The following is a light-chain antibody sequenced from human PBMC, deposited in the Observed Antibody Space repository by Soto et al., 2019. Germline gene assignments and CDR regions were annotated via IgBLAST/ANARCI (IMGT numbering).Light chain of an antibody. CDR1: QSVPSY. CDR3: QQRNAWPRNT. J-gene: IGKJ2*01. V-gene: IGKV3-11*01. Sequence: EIVLTQFPATLSLSPGDRATLSCRASQSVPSYLAWYQQKPGQAPRLLVYDISNRATGIPARFTGSGSGTDFSLTISSLAPEDSAVYYCQQRNAWPRNTFGQGTKVQI. CDR2: DIS.